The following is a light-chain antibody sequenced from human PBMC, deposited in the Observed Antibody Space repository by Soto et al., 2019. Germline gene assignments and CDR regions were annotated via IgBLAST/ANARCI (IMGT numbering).Light chain of an antibody. CDR1: QSINTY. Sequence: FQMTQSPSSLSASVGDRVTITCRASQSINTYLNWYQFKPGKAPKLLIFSSSNLQTGVPSRFSGSGSGTHFTLTITRLQPEDSATYYCHQSYSTRFTFGPGTQVEI. J-gene: IGKJ3*01. V-gene: IGKV1-39*01. CDR2: SSS. CDR3: HQSYSTRFT.